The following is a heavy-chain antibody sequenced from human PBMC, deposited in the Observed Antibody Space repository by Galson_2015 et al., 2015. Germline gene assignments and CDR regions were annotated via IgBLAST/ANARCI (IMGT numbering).Heavy chain of an antibody. CDR1: GSSISSGYY. CDR3: ARSYSISRAHDAFDI. D-gene: IGHD6-6*01. J-gene: IGHJ3*02. Sequence: SETLSLTCAVSGSSISSGYYWGWIRQPPGKGLEWIGSIYHSGITYYNPSLKSRVTISVDTSKNQFSLKLSSVTAADTAVYYCARSYSISRAHDAFDIWGQGTMVTVSS. V-gene: IGHV4-38-2*01. CDR2: IYHSGIT.